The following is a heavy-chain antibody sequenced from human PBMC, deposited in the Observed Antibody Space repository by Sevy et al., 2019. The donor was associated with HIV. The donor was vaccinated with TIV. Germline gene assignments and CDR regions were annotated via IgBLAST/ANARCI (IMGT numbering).Heavy chain of an antibody. D-gene: IGHD2-2*01. CDR1: GGSINSYY. V-gene: IGHV4-59*01. CDR2: IYYSGST. J-gene: IGHJ5*02. Sequence: SETLSLTCTVSGGSINSYYWSWIRQPPGKGLEWIGYIYYSGSTNYNPSLKSRVTISVDTSKNQFSLKLSSVTAADTAVYYCARGVAYCSSTSCYADWFDPWGQGTLVTVSS. CDR3: ARGVAYCSSTSCYADWFDP.